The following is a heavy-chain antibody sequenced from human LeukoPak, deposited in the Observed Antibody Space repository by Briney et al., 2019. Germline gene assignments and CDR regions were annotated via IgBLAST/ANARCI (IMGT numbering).Heavy chain of an antibody. CDR2: ISSSSSYT. Sequence: AGGSLRLSCAASGFTFSDYYMSWIRQAPGKGLEWVSYISSSSSYTNYADSVKGRFTISRDNAKNSLYLQMNSLRAEDTAVYYCARGPLDGGYDYYYYGMDVWGQGTTVTVSS. CDR1: GFTFSDYY. CDR3: ARGPLDGGYDYYYYGMDV. V-gene: IGHV3-11*05. D-gene: IGHD5-12*01. J-gene: IGHJ6*02.